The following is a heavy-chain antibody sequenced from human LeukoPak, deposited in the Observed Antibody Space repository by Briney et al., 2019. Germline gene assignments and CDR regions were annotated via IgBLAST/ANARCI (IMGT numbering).Heavy chain of an antibody. J-gene: IGHJ6*02. CDR1: GLTFSSYA. CDR3: ANSGYTTGIDYYYYGMDV. D-gene: IGHD6-19*01. CDR2: ISGSGDST. Sequence: GGSLRLSCTASGLTFSSYAMSWVRQAPGEGLECVPAISGSGDSTYYADSVKGRFTISRDNSKNTLYLQINSLRAEDTAVYYCANSGYTTGIDYYYYGMDVWGQGTTVTVSS. V-gene: IGHV3-23*01.